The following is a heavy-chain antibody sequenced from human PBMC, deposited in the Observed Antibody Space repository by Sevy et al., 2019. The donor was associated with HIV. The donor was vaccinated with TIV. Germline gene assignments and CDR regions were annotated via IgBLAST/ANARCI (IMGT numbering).Heavy chain of an antibody. Sequence: GGSLRLSCAASGFTFSSYAMSWVRQAPGKGLEWVSVISGNGGYKYYADSVKGRFTISRDNSKNTLYLQMNSLRAEDTAVYYCAKGSTSSSGVGYFDYWGQGTLVTVSS. V-gene: IGHV3-23*01. J-gene: IGHJ4*02. D-gene: IGHD2-2*01. CDR3: AKGSTSSSGVGYFDY. CDR1: GFTFSSYA. CDR2: ISGNGGYK.